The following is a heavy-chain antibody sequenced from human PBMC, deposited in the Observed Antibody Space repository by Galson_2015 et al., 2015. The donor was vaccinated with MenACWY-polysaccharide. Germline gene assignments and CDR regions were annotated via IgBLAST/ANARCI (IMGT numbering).Heavy chain of an antibody. CDR2: IRSQAYGGTT. Sequence: SLRLSCAASGFTFGDYAMSWVRQAPGTGLERVGFIRSQAYGGTTENAASVKGRFTISRDDSKSIAYLRMNSLKTEDTAVYYCTRISGHGPFDYWGQGTRGTVSS. CDR1: GFTFGDYA. D-gene: IGHD2-8*01. CDR3: TRISGHGPFDY. J-gene: IGHJ4*02. V-gene: IGHV3-49*04.